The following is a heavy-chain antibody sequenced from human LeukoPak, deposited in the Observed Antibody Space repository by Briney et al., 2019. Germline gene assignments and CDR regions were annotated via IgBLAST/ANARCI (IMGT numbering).Heavy chain of an antibody. Sequence: PSETLSLTCTVSGGSISGFYWSWLRQPPGNKLEWIAYTHISGNSGYNPSLQSRVTISLDTSKNQFSLRLTSVTAADTAVYYCARHTQYGDYNPLNMWGQGTLVTVSA. J-gene: IGHJ3*02. V-gene: IGHV4-4*09. CDR2: THISGNS. CDR3: ARHTQYGDYNPLNM. CDR1: GGSISGFY. D-gene: IGHD4-17*01.